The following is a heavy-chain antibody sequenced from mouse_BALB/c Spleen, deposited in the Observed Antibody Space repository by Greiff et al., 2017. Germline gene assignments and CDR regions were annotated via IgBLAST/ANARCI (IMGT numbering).Heavy chain of an antibody. Sequence: VQLQESGAELMKPGASVKISCKATGYTFSSYWIEWVKQRPGHGLEWIGEILPGSGSTNYNEKFKGKATLTADKSSSTAYMQLSSLASEDSAVYYCARSAAAMDYWGQGTSVTVSS. J-gene: IGHJ4*01. V-gene: IGHV1-9*01. CDR2: ILPGSGST. CDR1: GYTFSSYW. CDR3: ARSAAAMDY.